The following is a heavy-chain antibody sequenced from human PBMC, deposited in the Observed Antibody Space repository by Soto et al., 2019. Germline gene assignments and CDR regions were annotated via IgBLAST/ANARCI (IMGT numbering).Heavy chain of an antibody. J-gene: IGHJ4*02. V-gene: IGHV4-30-2*01. CDR2: IYHSGST. CDR1: GGSISSGGYS. Sequence: SETLSLTCAVSGGSISSGGYSWSWIRQPPGKGLEWIGYIYHSGSTYYNPSLKSRVTISVDRSKNQFSLKLSSVTAADTAVYYFAVVTMVRGPSYYFDYWGQGTLVTGSS. CDR3: AVVTMVRGPSYYFDY. D-gene: IGHD3-10*01.